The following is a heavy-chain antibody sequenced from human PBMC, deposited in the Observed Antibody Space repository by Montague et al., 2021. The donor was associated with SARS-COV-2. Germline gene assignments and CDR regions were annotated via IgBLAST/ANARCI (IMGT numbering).Heavy chain of an antibody. D-gene: IGHD3-3*01. CDR2: IYYSGST. V-gene: IGHV4-59*01. CDR1: GGSISSYY. CDR3: ARERITIFGVVTWPAYFDY. Sequence: SETLSLTCTVSGGSISSYYWSWIRQPPGKGLEWIGYIYYSGSTNYNPSLKSRVTISVDTSKNQFSLKLSSVTAADTAAYNCARERITIFGVVTWPAYFDYWGQGALVTVSS. J-gene: IGHJ4*02.